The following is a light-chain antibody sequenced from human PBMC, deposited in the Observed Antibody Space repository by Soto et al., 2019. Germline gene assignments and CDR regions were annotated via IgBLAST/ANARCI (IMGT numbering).Light chain of an antibody. CDR3: QQYNSWLWT. CDR2: GAS. V-gene: IGKV3-15*01. Sequence: PATLSVSPGEGATLPCRASQSVSSKLAWYQQKPGQAPRLLIYGASTRATGIPARFSGSGSGTEFTLIISSLQSEDSAVYYCQQYNSWLWTFGQGTKVDIK. CDR1: QSVSSK. J-gene: IGKJ1*01.